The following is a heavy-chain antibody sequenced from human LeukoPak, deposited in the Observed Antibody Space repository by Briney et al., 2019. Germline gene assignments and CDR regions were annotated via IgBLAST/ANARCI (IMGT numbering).Heavy chain of an antibody. D-gene: IGHD2-2*02. CDR2: INHSGST. J-gene: IGHJ4*02. V-gene: IGHV4-34*01. CDR3: ARTNTV. Sequence: SETLSLTCAVYGGPFSGYYWSWIRQPPGKGLEWIGEINHSGSTNYNPSLKSRVTISVDTSKNQFSLKLSSVTAADTAVYYCARTNTVWGQGTLVTVSS. CDR1: GGPFSGYY.